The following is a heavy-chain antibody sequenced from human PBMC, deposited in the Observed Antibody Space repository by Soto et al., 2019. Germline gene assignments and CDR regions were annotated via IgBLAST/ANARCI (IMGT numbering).Heavy chain of an antibody. CDR3: ARDIAVGGTNVY. Sequence: EVQLVESGGGLVQPGGSLRLSCAASGFTLSSYWMSWVRKAPGKGLEWVANLNQDGSEKYYVDSVKGRFTISRDNAKNSLYLQMNSLRAEDTAVYYCARDIAVGGTNVYWGQATLVTVSS. J-gene: IGHJ4*02. CDR1: GFTLSSYW. CDR2: LNQDGSEK. V-gene: IGHV3-7*04. D-gene: IGHD6-19*01.